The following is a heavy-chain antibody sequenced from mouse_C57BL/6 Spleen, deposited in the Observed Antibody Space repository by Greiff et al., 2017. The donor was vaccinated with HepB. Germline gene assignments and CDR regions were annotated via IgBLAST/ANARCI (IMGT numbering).Heavy chain of an antibody. Sequence: VQLQQSGAELARPGASVKMSCKASGYTFTSYTMHWVKQRPGQGLEWIGYINPSSGYTKYNQKFKDKATLTADKSSSTAYMQLSSLTSEDSAVYYCAREDDYDEAMDYWGQGTSVTVSS. CDR3: AREDDYDEAMDY. D-gene: IGHD2-4*01. CDR2: INPSSGYT. V-gene: IGHV1-4*01. CDR1: GYTFTSYT. J-gene: IGHJ4*01.